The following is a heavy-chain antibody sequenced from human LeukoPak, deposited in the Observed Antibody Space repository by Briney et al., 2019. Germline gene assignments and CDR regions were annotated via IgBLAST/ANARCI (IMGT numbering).Heavy chain of an antibody. J-gene: IGHJ4*02. CDR2: IYTGGNT. Sequence: GGSLRLSCAASGFTVDSNYLSWVRQAPGKGLEWVSTIYTGGNTYYADSVKGRFTISRDNSKNTLYLQMNSLRAEDTAVYYCANRFSYGPNEYFDYWGQGTLVTVSS. CDR1: GFTVDSNY. CDR3: ANRFSYGPNEYFDY. D-gene: IGHD5-18*01. V-gene: IGHV3-53*01.